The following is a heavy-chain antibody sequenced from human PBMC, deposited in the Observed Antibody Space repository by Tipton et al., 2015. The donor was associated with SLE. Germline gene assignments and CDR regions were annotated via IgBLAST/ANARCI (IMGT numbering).Heavy chain of an antibody. CDR2: ISYSGST. CDR1: GGSISAYY. Sequence: TLSLTCAVYGGSISAYYWSWIRQPPGKGLEWIGYISYSGSTNYSPSLKSRVTISLDTSKTQFSLKLRSVTAADTAIYYCARGGYSSGWYGDYFVYCGQGTLVTVSS. V-gene: IGHV4-59*01. CDR3: ARGGYSSGWYGDYFVY. D-gene: IGHD6-19*01. J-gene: IGHJ4*02.